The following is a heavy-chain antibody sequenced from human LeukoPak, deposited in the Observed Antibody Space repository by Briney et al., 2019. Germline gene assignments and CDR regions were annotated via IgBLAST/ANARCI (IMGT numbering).Heavy chain of an antibody. CDR2: YDPEDGET. D-gene: IGHD3-16*01. Sequence: PSVKVSCKVSGYTLSDLYMQWVRQAPGKGIEWMGGYDPEDGETIFAQKFQGRVTMTEDTSSDIAYMELSSLRSDDTAVYYCATEPNWGSGTGAWGQGTLVTVSS. J-gene: IGHJ4*02. V-gene: IGHV1-24*01. CDR1: GYTLSDLY. CDR3: ATEPNWGSGTGA.